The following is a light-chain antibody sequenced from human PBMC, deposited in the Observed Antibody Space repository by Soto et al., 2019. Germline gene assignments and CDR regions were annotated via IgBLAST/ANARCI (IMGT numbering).Light chain of an antibody. Sequence: EIVLTQSPGTLSLSPGERATLSCRASQSVSSSYLAWYQQKPGQAPRLLIYGASSRATGIPDRFSGSGSWTDFTLTIGRLETEEFAVYYWQQYGSSPGTFGQGTKLEIK. CDR1: QSVSSSY. CDR2: GAS. V-gene: IGKV3-20*01. CDR3: QQYGSSPGT. J-gene: IGKJ2*01.